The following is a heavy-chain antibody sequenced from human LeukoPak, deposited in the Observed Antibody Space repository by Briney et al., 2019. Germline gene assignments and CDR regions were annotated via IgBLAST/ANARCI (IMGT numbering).Heavy chain of an antibody. CDR1: GYTFTSYD. D-gene: IGHD3-3*01. Sequence: ASVKVSCKASGYTFTSYDINWVRQATGQGLEWMGWMNPNSGNTGYAQKFQGRVTITRNTSISTAYMELSSLRSEDTAVYCCARGQYDFWSGYRYYYYYMDVWGKGTTVTVSS. J-gene: IGHJ6*03. CDR3: ARGQYDFWSGYRYYYYYMDV. CDR2: MNPNSGNT. V-gene: IGHV1-8*03.